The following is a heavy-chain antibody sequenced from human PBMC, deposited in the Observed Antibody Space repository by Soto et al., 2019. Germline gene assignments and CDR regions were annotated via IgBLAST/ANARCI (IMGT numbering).Heavy chain of an antibody. CDR1: GFSLRDYY. Sequence: PCGCLRLSCAACGFSLRDYYIDWVRQAPGKGLEWVGRSKNKANNDTSEYAASVKGRFIISRDESKNSLYLQMNSLKTEDTGVYYCTRRDLYGSGANDYWGAAILVTVSS. CDR2: SKNKANNDTS. CDR3: TRRDLYGSGANDY. D-gene: IGHD3-10*01. V-gene: IGHV3-72*01. J-gene: IGHJ4*02.